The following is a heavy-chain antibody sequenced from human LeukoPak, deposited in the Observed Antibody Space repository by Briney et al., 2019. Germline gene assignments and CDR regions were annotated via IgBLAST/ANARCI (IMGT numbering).Heavy chain of an antibody. Sequence: SETLSLTCAVYGASFSGYYWSWPRQPPGKGLEWIGESNYSGSTNYNPSLKSRVTISVDTSKNQFSLKVTSVTAADTAVYYCAGGRGSGWYYWGQGTLVTVSS. CDR1: GASFSGYY. V-gene: IGHV4-34*01. D-gene: IGHD6-19*01. CDR3: AGGRGSGWYY. J-gene: IGHJ4*02. CDR2: SNYSGST.